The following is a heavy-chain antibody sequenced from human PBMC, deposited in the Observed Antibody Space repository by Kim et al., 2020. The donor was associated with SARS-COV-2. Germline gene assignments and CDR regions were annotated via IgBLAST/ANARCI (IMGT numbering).Heavy chain of an antibody. J-gene: IGHJ6*02. CDR3: VRGLPVPHFLALDV. Sequence: GGSLRLSCVVSGSKFDNYAMTCVRQAAGKGLEWVSAISDGGASTYYSASVKGRFTISRDNSMNTLYLDLTDLRDEDTAIYYCVRGLPVPHFLALDVWGQGTTVTVS. CDR1: GSKFDNYA. CDR2: ISDGGAST. V-gene: IGHV3-23*01.